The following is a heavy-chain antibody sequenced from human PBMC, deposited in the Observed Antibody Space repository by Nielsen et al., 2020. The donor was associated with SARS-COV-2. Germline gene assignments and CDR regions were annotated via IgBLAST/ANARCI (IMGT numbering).Heavy chain of an antibody. Sequence: GESLKISCAASGFTFTKYAISWVRQAPGKGLEWVAVIWYDGSNKYYADSVKGRFTISRDNSKNTLYLQMNSLRAEDTAVYYCARESRFGELLAAFDIWGQGTMVTVSS. V-gene: IGHV3-33*07. CDR1: GFTFTKYA. CDR3: ARESRFGELLAAFDI. J-gene: IGHJ3*02. CDR2: IWYDGSNK. D-gene: IGHD3-10*01.